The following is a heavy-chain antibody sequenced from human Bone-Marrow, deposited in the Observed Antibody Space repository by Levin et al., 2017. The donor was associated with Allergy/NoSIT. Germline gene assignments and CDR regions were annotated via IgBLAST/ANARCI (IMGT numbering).Heavy chain of an antibody. CDR2: ISYDGSDK. CDR3: AKSPYAGSYYAAFDI. V-gene: IGHV3-30*18. J-gene: IGHJ3*02. Sequence: GGSLRLSCAASGFTFSSYVMHWVRQAPGKGLEWVAVISYDGSDKYHADSVKGRFTISRDNSKNTLYLQMNSLRADDTAVYHCAKSPYAGSYYAAFDIWGQGTIVSVSS. CDR1: GFTFSSYV. D-gene: IGHD1-26*01.